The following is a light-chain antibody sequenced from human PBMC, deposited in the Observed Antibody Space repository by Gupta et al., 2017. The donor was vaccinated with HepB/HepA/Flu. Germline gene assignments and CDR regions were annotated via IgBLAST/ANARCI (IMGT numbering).Light chain of an antibody. J-gene: IGKJ4*01. CDR1: QSVFYSSNNKNY. V-gene: IGKV4-1*01. CDR3: QQYYSTPLT. CDR2: WAS. Sequence: DIVMTQSPDSLAVSLGERATINCKSSQSVFYSSNNKNYLAWYQQKPGQPPKLLIYWASTRESGVPDRFSGSGSGTGFTLTISSRQAEDVAVYYCQQYYSTPLTFGGGTKVEIK.